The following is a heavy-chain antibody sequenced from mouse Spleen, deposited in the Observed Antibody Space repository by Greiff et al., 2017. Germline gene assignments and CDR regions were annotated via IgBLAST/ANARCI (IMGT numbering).Heavy chain of an antibody. Sequence: QVQLQQSGAELMKPGASVKISCKATGYTFSSYWIEWVKQRPGHGLEWIGEILPGSGSTNYNEKFKGKATFTADTSSNTAYMQLSSLTSEDSAVYYCATSYSSFAYWGQGTLVTVSA. V-gene: IGHV1-9*01. CDR2: ILPGSGST. D-gene: IGHD2-10*01. CDR3: ATSYSSFAY. J-gene: IGHJ3*01. CDR1: GYTFSSYW.